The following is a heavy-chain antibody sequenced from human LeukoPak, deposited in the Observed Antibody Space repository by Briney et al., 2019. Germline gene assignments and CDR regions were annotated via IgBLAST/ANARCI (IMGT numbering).Heavy chain of an antibody. CDR2: IYTTGST. V-gene: IGHV4-59*10. CDR3: ARALDYGDYPFYL. D-gene: IGHD4-17*01. Sequence: SETLSLTCGVYGGPIRDHYWNWIRQPAGKGLEWIGRIYTTGSTNYNPSLKSRVTMSVDTSKNQFSLRLRSVTAADTAVYYCARALDYGDYPFYLWGQGTLVTVSS. J-gene: IGHJ5*02. CDR1: GGPIRDHY.